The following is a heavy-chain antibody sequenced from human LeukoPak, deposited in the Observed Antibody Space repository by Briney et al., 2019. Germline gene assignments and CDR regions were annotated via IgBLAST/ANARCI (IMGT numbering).Heavy chain of an antibody. V-gene: IGHV1-69*13. CDR3: ARGDSSGYYRYAFDI. D-gene: IGHD3-22*01. Sequence: ASVKVSCKASGGTFSSYAISWVRQAPGQGLEWMGGIIPIFGTANYAQKFQGRVTVTADESTSTAYMELSSLRSEDTAVYYCARGDSSGYYRYAFDIWGQGTMVTVSS. CDR2: IIPIFGTA. CDR1: GGTFSSYA. J-gene: IGHJ3*02.